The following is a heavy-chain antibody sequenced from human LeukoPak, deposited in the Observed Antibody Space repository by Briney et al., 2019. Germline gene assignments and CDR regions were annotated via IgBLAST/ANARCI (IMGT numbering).Heavy chain of an antibody. D-gene: IGHD2-8*01. J-gene: IGHJ4*02. CDR1: GFTFNSYG. V-gene: IGHV3-21*01. CDR3: ARRRNNDFDY. Sequence: GRSLRLSCAASGFTFNSYGMHWVRQAPGKGLEWVSSISGSSSDIYYADSVKGRFTISRDNAKNSLYLQMNSLRAEDTAVYYCARRRNNDFDYWGQGTLVTVSS. CDR2: ISGSSSDI.